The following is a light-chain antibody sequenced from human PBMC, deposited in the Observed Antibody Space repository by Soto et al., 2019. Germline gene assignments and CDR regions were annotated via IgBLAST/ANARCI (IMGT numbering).Light chain of an antibody. Sequence: DIQMTQCPSTLSGSVGDRVTITCRASQTISSWLAWYQQKPGKAPKLLIYASSVQSGVPSRFSDSGSGTDFTLTISSLQPEDVASYYCQQSYSVPITFGQGTRLEIK. CDR3: QQSYSVPIT. CDR1: QTISSW. J-gene: IGKJ5*01. V-gene: IGKV1-39*01. CDR2: AS.